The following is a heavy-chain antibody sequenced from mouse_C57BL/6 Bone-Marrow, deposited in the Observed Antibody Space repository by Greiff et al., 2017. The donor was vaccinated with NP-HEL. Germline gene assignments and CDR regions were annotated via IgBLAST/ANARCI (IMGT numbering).Heavy chain of an antibody. CDR2: IDPENGDT. J-gene: IGHJ4*01. D-gene: IGHD2-1*01. V-gene: IGHV14-4*01. Sequence: VQLQQSGAELVRPGASVKLSCTASGFNIKDDYMHWVKQRPEQGLEWIGWIDPENGDTEYASKFQGKATITADTSSNTAYLQLSSLTSEDTAVYYCTLIYYGNYVTVYYAMDYWGQGTSVTVSS. CDR3: TLIYYGNYVTVYYAMDY. CDR1: GFNIKDDY.